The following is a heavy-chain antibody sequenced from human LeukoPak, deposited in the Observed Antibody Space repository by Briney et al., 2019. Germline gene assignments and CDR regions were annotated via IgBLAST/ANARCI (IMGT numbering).Heavy chain of an antibody. D-gene: IGHD3-9*01. CDR1: SGSISSSNW. Sequence: SGTLSLTCAVSSGSISSSNWWTWVRQPPGKGLEWIGEVYHSGSTNYNPSLKSRVTISVDTSKNQFSLKLSSVTAADTAVYYCARVVYYDILTGYPQYFDYWGQGTLVTVSS. V-gene: IGHV4-4*02. J-gene: IGHJ4*02. CDR2: VYHSGST. CDR3: ARVVYYDILTGYPQYFDY.